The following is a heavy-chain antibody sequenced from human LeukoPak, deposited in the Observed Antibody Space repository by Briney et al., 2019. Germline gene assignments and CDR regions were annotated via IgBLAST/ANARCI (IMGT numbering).Heavy chain of an antibody. V-gene: IGHV3-23*01. CDR2: ISSGGST. J-gene: IGHJ4*02. Sequence: GGSLRLSCAASGFTFSSYAMSWVRQAPGKGLEWVSTISSGGSTYYADSVKGRFTISRDNSKHTLFLQMDSLRAEDTAVYHCAKGYSSGWPQAYFDSWGQGTLVTVSS. CDR3: AKGYSSGWPQAYFDS. CDR1: GFTFSSYA. D-gene: IGHD6-19*01.